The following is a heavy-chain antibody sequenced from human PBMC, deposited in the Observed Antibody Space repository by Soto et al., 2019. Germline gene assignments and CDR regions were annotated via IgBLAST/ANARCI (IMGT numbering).Heavy chain of an antibody. V-gene: IGHV4-59*12. CDR2: IYDNGIT. CDR3: ARTYDSNGYANEFDS. Sequence: QVVLQESGPGLVKPSETLSLTCSVSGRSITSYYWSWVRQPPGKGLEWIGYIYDNGITSQNPSLKSRVTMSADTSQNQFSLTLTSVTGAVTAVYYCARTYDSNGYANEFDSWGQGILVTVTS. J-gene: IGHJ4*02. D-gene: IGHD3-22*01. CDR1: GRSITSYY.